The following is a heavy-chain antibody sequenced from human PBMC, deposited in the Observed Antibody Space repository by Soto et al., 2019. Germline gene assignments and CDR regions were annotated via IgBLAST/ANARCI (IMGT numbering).Heavy chain of an antibody. Sequence: QITLKESGPTLVKPTQTLTLTCTFSGFSLSTSGVGVGWIRQPPGKALEWLALIYWDDDKRYSPSLKSRLTIXXDXSXXQVVLTMTNMGPVDTATYYCAHRLGGIGVAGTFDYWGQGTLVTVSS. CDR2: IYWDDDK. D-gene: IGHD6-19*01. CDR3: AHRLGGIGVAGTFDY. J-gene: IGHJ4*02. CDR1: GFSLSTSGVG. V-gene: IGHV2-5*02.